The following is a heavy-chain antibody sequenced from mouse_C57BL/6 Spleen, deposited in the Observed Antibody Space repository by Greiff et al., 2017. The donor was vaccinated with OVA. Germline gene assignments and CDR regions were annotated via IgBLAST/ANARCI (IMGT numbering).Heavy chain of an antibody. CDR3: ARSQTGTWDY. CDR1: GYAFTNYL. D-gene: IGHD4-1*01. CDR2: INPGSGGT. J-gene: IGHJ2*01. V-gene: IGHV1-54*01. Sequence: QVQLKQSGAELVRPGTSVKVSCKASGYAFTNYLIEWVKQRPGQGLEWIGVINPGSGGTNYNEKFKGKATLTADKSSSTAYMQLSSLTSEDSAVYFCARSQTGTWDYWGQGTTLTVSS.